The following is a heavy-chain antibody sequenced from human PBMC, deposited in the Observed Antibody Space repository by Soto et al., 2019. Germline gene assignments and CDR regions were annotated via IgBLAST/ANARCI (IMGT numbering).Heavy chain of an antibody. CDR1: GFTFSYYG. D-gene: IGHD2-15*01. CDR3: VRGGGGSYCSGGSCFLDY. V-gene: IGHV3-33*01. CDR2: IWYDGSNT. J-gene: IGHJ4*02. Sequence: QVQLVESGGGVVQPGRSLRLSCAASGFTFSYYGLHWVRQAPGKGLEWVAVIWYDGSNTYYADSVKGRFTISRDNSKNMMYLQMNSQRAEDTAVYYCVRGGGGSYCSGGSCFLDYWGQGALVTVSS.